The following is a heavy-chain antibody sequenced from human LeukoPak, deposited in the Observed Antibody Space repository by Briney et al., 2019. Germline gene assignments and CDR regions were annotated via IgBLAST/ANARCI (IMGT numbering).Heavy chain of an antibody. CDR3: ARVTLLRRAFDI. V-gene: IGHV3-48*04. CDR2: ISSSGSTI. CDR1: GFTFRTYG. Sequence: GGSLRLSCAASGFTFRTYGMHWVRQAPGKGLEWVSYISSSGSTIYYADSVKGRFTISRDNAKNSLYLQMNSLRAEDTAVYYCARVTLLRRAFDIWGQGTMVTVSS. J-gene: IGHJ3*02. D-gene: IGHD4-17*01.